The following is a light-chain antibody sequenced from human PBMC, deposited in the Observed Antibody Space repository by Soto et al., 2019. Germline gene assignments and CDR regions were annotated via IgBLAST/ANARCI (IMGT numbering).Light chain of an antibody. J-gene: IGKJ4*01. V-gene: IGKV3-15*01. CDR2: VAS. CDR3: QQYNVWPLT. CDR1: QSVSSN. Sequence: ELVMTQSPATLSVSPGERATLSCRASQSVSSNLAWYQQKPGQTPKLLIYVASTRATGIPARFSGSGPGTEFTLTISSLQSEYLPVYYCQQYNVWPLTFGGGTKVEFK.